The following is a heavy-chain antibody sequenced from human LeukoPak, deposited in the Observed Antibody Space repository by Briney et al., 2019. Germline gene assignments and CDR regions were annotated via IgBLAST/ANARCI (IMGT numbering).Heavy chain of an antibody. V-gene: IGHV1-2*02. CDR3: ARASCSSTSCGADQ. D-gene: IGHD2-2*01. Sequence: ASVKVSCKASGYTFTGYYMNWVRQAPGQGLEWMGWINPNSGGTNYAQKFQGRVTMTRDTSIGTAYMELSRLRSDDTAVYYCARASCSSTSCGADQWGQGTLVTASS. CDR1: GYTFTGYY. J-gene: IGHJ4*02. CDR2: INPNSGGT.